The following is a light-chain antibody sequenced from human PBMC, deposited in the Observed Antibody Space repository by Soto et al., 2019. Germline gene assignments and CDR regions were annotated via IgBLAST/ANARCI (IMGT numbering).Light chain of an antibody. CDR1: QRISTY. Sequence: DIQMTQSPSSLSASVGDRVTITCRASQRISTYLNWYQQKPGKAPNLLIYAASSLQSGVPLRFSGSGSGTEFTLTISSLQPEDFATYYCQQTYSTPQETFGGGTKVDIK. CDR2: AAS. V-gene: IGKV1-39*01. CDR3: QQTYSTPQET. J-gene: IGKJ4*01.